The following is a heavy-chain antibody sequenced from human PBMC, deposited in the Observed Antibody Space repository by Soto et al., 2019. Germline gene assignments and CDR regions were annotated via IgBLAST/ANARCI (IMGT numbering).Heavy chain of an antibody. V-gene: IGHV3-30*18. Sequence: LSLSRTSSAIQFTNFGMNCGHQAPGKGLEWVAVISHDGSDKYYADSMKGRFILYRDHSGNTLFLNSNRLTPEDTAVYYCGKENQHLVHDYWRQG. CDR2: ISHDGSDK. CDR3: GKENQHLVHDY. D-gene: IGHD2-21*01. J-gene: IGHJ4*02. CDR1: AIQFTNFG.